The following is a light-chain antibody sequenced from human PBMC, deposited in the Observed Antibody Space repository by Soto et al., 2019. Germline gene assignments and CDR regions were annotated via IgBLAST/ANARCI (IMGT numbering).Light chain of an antibody. J-gene: IGKJ1*01. CDR1: QSVSSN. CDR3: QQYNNWPPWT. Sequence: EIVMTQSPATLSVSPGERATLSCRASQSVSSNLAWYQQKPGQAPRLLIYAASTRATGIPPRFSASGSGTEFTLTISSLQSEDFAVYYCQQYNNWPPWTFGQGTKVEIK. CDR2: AAS. V-gene: IGKV3-15*01.